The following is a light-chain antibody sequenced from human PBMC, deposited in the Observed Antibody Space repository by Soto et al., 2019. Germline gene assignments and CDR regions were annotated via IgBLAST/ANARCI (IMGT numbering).Light chain of an antibody. J-gene: IGKJ1*01. Sequence: DIQMTQSPSSMSASVGDRVTITCRARQSISTYLSWYQQKPGKVPKLLIYGASSLQTGVPSRFSGSGSGTEFIFTISSLQPEDFATYYCQQYHSSPTWTFGQGTKVEIK. CDR1: QSISTY. CDR2: GAS. V-gene: IGKV1-39*01. CDR3: QQYHSSPTWT.